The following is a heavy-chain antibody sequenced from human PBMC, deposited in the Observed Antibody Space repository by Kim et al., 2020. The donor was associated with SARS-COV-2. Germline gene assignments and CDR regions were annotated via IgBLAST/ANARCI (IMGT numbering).Heavy chain of an antibody. Sequence: GGSLRLSCAASGITVSINYMNWVRQAPGKGLEWVSVIYSGESTYYADSVKGRFTISRDNSENTVYLQMNSVRVEDTAIYYCARGAASTAGPFDHWGQGT. J-gene: IGHJ4*02. V-gene: IGHV3-53*01. CDR2: IYSGEST. CDR3: ARGAASTAGPFDH. CDR1: GITVSINY. D-gene: IGHD6-25*01.